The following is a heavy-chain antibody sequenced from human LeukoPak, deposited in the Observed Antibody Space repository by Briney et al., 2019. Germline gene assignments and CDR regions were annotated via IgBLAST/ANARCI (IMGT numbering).Heavy chain of an antibody. J-gene: IGHJ4*02. CDR2: ISESGSGT. CDR3: AKGVFGVNRAFDY. D-gene: IGHD3-3*01. V-gene: IGHV3-23*01. Sequence: GGSLRLSCEASGFTFNTCAMSWVRQAPGKGPEWVSAISESGSGTYYADSVKGRFTISRDNSKNTLYLQMNSLRVDDTALYYCAKGVFGVNRAFDYWGQGTLVTVSS. CDR1: GFTFNTCA.